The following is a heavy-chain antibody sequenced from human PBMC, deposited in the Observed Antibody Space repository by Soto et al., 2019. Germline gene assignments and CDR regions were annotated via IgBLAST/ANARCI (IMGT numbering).Heavy chain of an antibody. CDR3: ARRGDSSGYLDY. CDR2: IYPGDSDT. V-gene: IGHV5-51*01. Sequence: GESLKISCEGSGYAFTKYWISWVRQMPGKGLEWTGIIYPGDSDTRYSPSFQGQVTISADKSISTAYLQWSSLKASDTAMYYCARRGDSSGYLDYWGQGILVTVSS. J-gene: IGHJ4*02. D-gene: IGHD3-22*01. CDR1: GYAFTKYW.